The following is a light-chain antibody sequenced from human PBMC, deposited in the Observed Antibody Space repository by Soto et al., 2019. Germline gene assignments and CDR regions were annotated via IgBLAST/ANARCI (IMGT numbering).Light chain of an antibody. CDR1: QGIGSS. CDR2: DAS. Sequence: DIQLTQSPSFLSASVGDRVTITCRASQGIGSSLAWYQQKPGKAPKLLIYDASTLQSGVSSGFSGSGSGTEFTLTICSLQPADFATYSCQQLNHFPFTFGPGTKVDI. V-gene: IGKV1-9*01. J-gene: IGKJ3*01. CDR3: QQLNHFPFT.